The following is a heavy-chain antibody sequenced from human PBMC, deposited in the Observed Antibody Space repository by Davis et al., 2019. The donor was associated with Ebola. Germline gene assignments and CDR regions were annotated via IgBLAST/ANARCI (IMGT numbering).Heavy chain of an antibody. CDR2: IYYSGST. J-gene: IGHJ2*01. D-gene: IGHD6-6*01. CDR3: ARVRLVYWYFDL. CDR1: GFTFSSYS. Sequence: PGGSLRLSCAASGFTFSSYSMNWVRQAPGKGLEWIGSIYYSGSTYYNPSLKSRVTMSVDTSKNQFSLKLSSVTAADTAVYYCARVRLVYWYFDLWGRGTLVTVSS. V-gene: IGHV4-39*07.